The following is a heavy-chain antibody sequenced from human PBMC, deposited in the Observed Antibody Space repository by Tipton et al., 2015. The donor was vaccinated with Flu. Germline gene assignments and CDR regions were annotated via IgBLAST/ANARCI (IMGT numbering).Heavy chain of an antibody. V-gene: IGHV4-59*01. CDR3: VRDDSYYDYIWGSYRPNWYFDL. D-gene: IGHD3-16*02. CDR1: GDSISSYY. J-gene: IGHJ2*01. Sequence: TLSLTCTVSGDSISSYYWSWIRQPPGKALEWIGYVYDSDSGSTNYSPSFKSRVTMSLDTSKNQVSLRLRSVTAADTAVYYCVRDDSYYDYIWGSYRPNWYFDLWGRGTLVTVSS. CDR2: VYDSDSGST.